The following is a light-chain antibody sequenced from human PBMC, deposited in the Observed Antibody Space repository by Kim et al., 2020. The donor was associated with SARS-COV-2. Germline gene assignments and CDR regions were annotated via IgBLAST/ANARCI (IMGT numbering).Light chain of an antibody. Sequence: IQMTQSPSSFSASTGDRVTITCRASQGISSYLAWYQQKPGKAPKLLIYAASTLQSGVPSRFSGSGSGTDFTLTISCLQSEDFATYYCQQYYSYPALTFGGGTKVDIK. V-gene: IGKV1-8*01. CDR1: QGISSY. J-gene: IGKJ4*01. CDR2: AAS. CDR3: QQYYSYPALT.